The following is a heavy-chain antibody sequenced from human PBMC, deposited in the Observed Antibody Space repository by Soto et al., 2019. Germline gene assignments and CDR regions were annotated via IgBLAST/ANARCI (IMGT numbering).Heavy chain of an antibody. CDR1: GYTFTDYF. V-gene: IGHV1-2*02. CDR3: ARVTLKAGNWFDP. Sequence: ASVNVSCKSSGYTFTDYFIHWGRQAPGQGFEWMGWINPNSRGTNYAQKFQGRVTMTRDTSNSTAYMELRGLRSDDTAVYYCARVTLKAGNWFDPWGQGTLVTVSS. CDR2: INPNSRGT. J-gene: IGHJ5*02.